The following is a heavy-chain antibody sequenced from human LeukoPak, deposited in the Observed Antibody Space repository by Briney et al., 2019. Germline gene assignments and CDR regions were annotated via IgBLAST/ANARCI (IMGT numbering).Heavy chain of an antibody. J-gene: IGHJ6*02. D-gene: IGHD2-8*01. CDR1: GFSFNSYT. V-gene: IGHV3-21*01. CDR2: ISPVSTYT. Sequence: PGGPLRLSCLGSGFSFNSYTMNWVREAPGKGLEWVSTISPVSTYTWYAESVKGRFTISRDNPKNSLYLQMNSLRAEDTAVYYCVRDVSRRMGMDVWGQGTTVTVSS. CDR3: VRDVSRRMGMDV.